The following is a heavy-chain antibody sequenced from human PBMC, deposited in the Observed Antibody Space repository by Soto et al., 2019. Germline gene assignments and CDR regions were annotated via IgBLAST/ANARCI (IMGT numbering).Heavy chain of an antibody. V-gene: IGHV1-18*01. CDR2: ISANNGNT. D-gene: IGHD6-19*01. Sequence: QAQLVQSGTEVEKPGASVKVSCKASGYTFTSYAISWVRQAPGQGLEWMRWISANNGNTNYAQKLQGRVTMTADTSTSTAYMELRSLRSDDTAVYYCARGWGGIVVAGTRLDYWGQGTLVTVSS. CDR3: ARGWGGIVVAGTRLDY. CDR1: GYTFTSYA. J-gene: IGHJ4*02.